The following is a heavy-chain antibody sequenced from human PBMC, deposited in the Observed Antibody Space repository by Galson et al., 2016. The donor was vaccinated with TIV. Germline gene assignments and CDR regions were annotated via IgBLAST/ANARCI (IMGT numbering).Heavy chain of an antibody. CDR1: GGSITSGNHY. J-gene: IGHJ4*02. CDR2: NYNSATT. Sequence: TLSLTCSVSGGSITSGNHYWSWIRQPPGKGLEWIGYNYNSATTYYTASPKSRVTISVDRSKTLFSLHLSSVTAADPAVYYCARATLGDWSPLPYFFDSWGQGMLVIVAP. CDR3: ARATLGDWSPLPYFFDS. D-gene: IGHD3-16*01. V-gene: IGHV4-30-4*08.